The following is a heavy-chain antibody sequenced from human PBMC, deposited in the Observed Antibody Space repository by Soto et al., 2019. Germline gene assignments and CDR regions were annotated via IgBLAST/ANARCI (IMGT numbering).Heavy chain of an antibody. D-gene: IGHD3-22*01. V-gene: IGHV3-48*01. J-gene: IGHJ4*02. CDR2: ISSSSSTI. Sequence: EVQLVESGGGLVQPGGSLRLCCAASGFTFSSYSMNWVRQAPGKGLERVSYISSSSSTIYYADSVKGRFTISRDNAKNSLYLQMNSLRAEDTSVYYCARGAYYYDSSGLSYWGQGTLVTVSS. CDR3: ARGAYYYDSSGLSY. CDR1: GFTFSSYS.